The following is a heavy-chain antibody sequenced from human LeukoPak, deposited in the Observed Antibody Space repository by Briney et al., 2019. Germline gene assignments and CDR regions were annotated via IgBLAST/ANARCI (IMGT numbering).Heavy chain of an antibody. CDR2: INPSGGST. V-gene: IGHV1-46*01. CDR3: ARWTGTTGLDY. J-gene: IGHJ4*02. D-gene: IGHD1-1*01. Sequence: ASVKVSCKASGYSFSSYYMHWVRQAPGQGLEWMGIINPSGGSTTYAQKFRDRVTMTRDTSTTTVYMELSSLKSEDTAVYYCARWTGTTGLDYWGQGTLVTVSS. CDR1: GYSFSSYY.